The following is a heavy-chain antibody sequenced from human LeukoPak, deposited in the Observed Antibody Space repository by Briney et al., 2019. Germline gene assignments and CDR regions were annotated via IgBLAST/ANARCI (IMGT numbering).Heavy chain of an antibody. CDR2: IYFSGST. CDR1: GGSISNNY. D-gene: IGHD6-19*01. V-gene: IGHV4-59*08. J-gene: IGHJ4*02. Sequence: PSETLSLPCTVPGGSISNNYWSWVRQPPGKGLDWIGYIYFSGSTNYNPSLKSRVTMSVDTSKNQFSLKLSSVTAADTAVYFCARGGWSMDYWGQGALVTVSS. CDR3: ARGGWSMDY.